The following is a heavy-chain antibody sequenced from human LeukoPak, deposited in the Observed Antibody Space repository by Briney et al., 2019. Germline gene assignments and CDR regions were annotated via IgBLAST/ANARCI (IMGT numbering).Heavy chain of an antibody. J-gene: IGHJ4*02. CDR1: GFTFSSYS. V-gene: IGHV3-21*01. Sequence: GGSLRLSCAASGFTFSSYSMNWVRQAPGKGLEWVSSISSSSSYIYYADSVKGRFTISRDNAKNSLYLQMNSLRAEDTAVYYCARPLLITICGGAGFDYWGQGTLVTVSS. CDR3: ARPLLITICGGAGFDY. CDR2: ISSSSSYI. D-gene: IGHD3-3*01.